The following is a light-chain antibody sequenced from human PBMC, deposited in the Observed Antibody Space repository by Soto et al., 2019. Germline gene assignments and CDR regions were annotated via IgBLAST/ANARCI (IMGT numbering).Light chain of an antibody. J-gene: IGKJ5*01. CDR2: STS. CDR1: QSISNY. V-gene: IGKV1-39*01. CDR3: QQNYRTPVT. Sequence: DIEMTQSPSPLSASVGYRVTITCRASQSISNYLNWYQQKPGKAPKLLIYSTSTLQSGVPSRFSGSGSGTQFTLTISTLQPEDFATYYCQQNYRTPVTFGQGTRLEIK.